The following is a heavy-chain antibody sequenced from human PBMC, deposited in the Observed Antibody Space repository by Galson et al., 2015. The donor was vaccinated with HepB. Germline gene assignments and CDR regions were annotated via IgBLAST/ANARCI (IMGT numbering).Heavy chain of an antibody. CDR1: GFTFSGYS. CDR2: ISGHSSYI. V-gene: IGHV3-21*01. J-gene: IGHJ3*02. D-gene: IGHD2-21*01. Sequence: SLRLSCAASGFTFSGYSMTWVRQAPGKGLEWVSSISGHSSYIYYADSVRGRITISRDNAKNSLYLQVNSLRVEDAAMYYCAREVPDVVVVIGAAFDIWGQGTMVTVSS. CDR3: AREVPDVVVVIGAAFDI.